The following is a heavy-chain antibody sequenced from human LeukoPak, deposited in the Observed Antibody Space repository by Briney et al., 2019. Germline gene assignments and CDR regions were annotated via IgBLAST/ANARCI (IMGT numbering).Heavy chain of an antibody. CDR3: ALRASGYYLTIDY. CDR2: INHSGST. D-gene: IGHD3-22*01. J-gene: IGHJ4*02. CDR1: GGSFSGYY. V-gene: IGHV4-34*01. Sequence: PETLSLTCAVYGGSFSGYYWSWIRQPPGKGLEWIGEINHSGSTNYNPSLKSRVTISVDTSKNQFSLKLSSVTAADTAVYYCALRASGYYLTIDYWGQGTLVTVSS.